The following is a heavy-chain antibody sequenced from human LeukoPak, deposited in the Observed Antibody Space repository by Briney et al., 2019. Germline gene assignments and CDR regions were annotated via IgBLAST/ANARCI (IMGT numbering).Heavy chain of an antibody. J-gene: IGHJ4*02. D-gene: IGHD2-15*01. CDR3: ARALGYCSGGSCYSHGY. V-gene: IGHV1-46*01. Sequence: ASVKVSCKASGYSFTSFGISWVRQAPGQGLEWMGIINPSGGSTSYAQKFQGRVTMTRDTSTSTVYMELSSLRSEDTAVYYCARALGYCSGGSCYSHGYWGQGTLVTVSS. CDR2: INPSGGST. CDR1: GYSFTSFG.